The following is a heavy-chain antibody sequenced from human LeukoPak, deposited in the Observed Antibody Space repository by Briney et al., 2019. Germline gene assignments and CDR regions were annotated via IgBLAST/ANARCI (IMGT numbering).Heavy chain of an antibody. V-gene: IGHV3-20*04. CDR3: AELGITMIGGV. CDR1: GFTFDDYG. Sequence: GGSLRLSCAASGFTFDDYGMSWVRHAPGKGLEWVSGINWNGGSTGYADSVKGRFTISRDNAKNSLYLQMNSLRAEDTAVYYCAELGITMIGGVWGKGTTVTISS. D-gene: IGHD3-10*02. J-gene: IGHJ6*04. CDR2: INWNGGST.